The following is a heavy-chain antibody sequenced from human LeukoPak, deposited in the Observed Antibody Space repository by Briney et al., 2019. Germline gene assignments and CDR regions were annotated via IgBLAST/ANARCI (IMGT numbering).Heavy chain of an antibody. CDR3: ARYRRGSPEDFDY. CDR1: GYTFTRYF. V-gene: IGHV1-2*02. J-gene: IGHJ4*02. D-gene: IGHD1-26*01. CDR2: INPNSGGP. Sequence: GASVKVCCKASGYTFTRYFMHLGREAPGQGLEWTELINPNSGGPDYAQKLQGRVTMTRDPSTSKAYMEMRRLRSDDTAVYYCARYRRGSPEDFDYWGQGTLVTVSS.